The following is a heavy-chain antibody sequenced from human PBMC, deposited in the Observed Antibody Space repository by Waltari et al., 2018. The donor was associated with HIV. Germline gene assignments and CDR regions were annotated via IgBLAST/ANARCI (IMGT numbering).Heavy chain of an antibody. V-gene: IGHV4-34*01. Sequence: QVQLQQWGAGLLKPSETLSLTCAVYGGSFSGDYWPWIRQPPGKRLAWIGEISHTGETNYNPSLKSRVTISGDTSKNQFSLKLSSMTAADTAVYYCASLFQGEQQLVPEDSPHHYYNGMDVWGQGTTVTVSS. J-gene: IGHJ6*02. D-gene: IGHD6-13*01. CDR2: ISHTGET. CDR3: ASLFQGEQQLVPEDSPHHYYNGMDV. CDR1: GGSFSGDY.